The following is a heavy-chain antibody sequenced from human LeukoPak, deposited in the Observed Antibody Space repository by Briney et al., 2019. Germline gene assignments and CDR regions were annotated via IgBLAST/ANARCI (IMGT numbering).Heavy chain of an antibody. J-gene: IGHJ4*02. D-gene: IGHD1-26*01. Sequence: QTGGSLRLSCVASGFTFSSYAMHWVRQAPGKGLEWVTVISYDGSNTYYADSVKGRFTISRDNSKNTLYLQVNSLRAEDTALYFCAQWSRYFDYWGQGTLVTVSS. V-gene: IGHV3-30*04. CDR1: GFTFSSYA. CDR3: AQWSRYFDY. CDR2: ISYDGSNT.